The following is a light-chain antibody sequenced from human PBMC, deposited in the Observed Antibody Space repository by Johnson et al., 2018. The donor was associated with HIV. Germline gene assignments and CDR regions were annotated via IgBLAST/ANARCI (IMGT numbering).Light chain of an antibody. Sequence: QSVLTQPPSVSAAPGQKVTISCSGSSSNIGNNDVSWYQQLPGTAPKLLIYDNHKRPSGIPDRFSGSKSGTSATLGITGLQTGDEADYYCGTWDSSLSALVFGTGTKVTAL. V-gene: IGLV1-51*01. J-gene: IGLJ1*01. CDR1: SSNIGNND. CDR3: GTWDSSLSALV. CDR2: DNH.